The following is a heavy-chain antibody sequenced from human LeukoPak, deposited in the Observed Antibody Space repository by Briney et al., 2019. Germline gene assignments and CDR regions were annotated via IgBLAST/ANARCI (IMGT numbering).Heavy chain of an antibody. D-gene: IGHD2-15*01. Sequence: SVKVSCKVSGYTLTELSMHWVRQAPGQGLEWMGGIIPIFGTANYAQKFQGRVTITADESTSTAYMELSSLRSEDTAVYYCARPYCSGGSCYLGYFDYWGQGTLVTVSS. CDR3: ARPYCSGGSCYLGYFDY. J-gene: IGHJ4*02. CDR2: IIPIFGTA. CDR1: GYTLTELS. V-gene: IGHV1-69*13.